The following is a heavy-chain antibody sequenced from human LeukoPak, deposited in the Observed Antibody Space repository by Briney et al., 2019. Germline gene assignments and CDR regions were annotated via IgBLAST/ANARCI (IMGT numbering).Heavy chain of an antibody. CDR1: GGSISSSSYY. V-gene: IGHV4-39*01. CDR2: IYYSGST. D-gene: IGHD6-6*01. Sequence: SETLSLTCTVSGGSISSSSYYWGWIRQPPGKGLEWIGSIYYSGSTYYNPSLKSRVTISVDTSKNQFSLKLSSETAADTAVYYCARLLVAAQRGGEYYYYMDVWGKGTTVTVSS. CDR3: ARLLVAAQRGGEYYYYMDV. J-gene: IGHJ6*03.